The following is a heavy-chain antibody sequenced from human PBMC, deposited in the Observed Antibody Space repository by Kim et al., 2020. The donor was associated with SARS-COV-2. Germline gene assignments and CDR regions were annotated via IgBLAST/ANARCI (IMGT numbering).Heavy chain of an antibody. J-gene: IGHJ6*01. V-gene: IGHV4-38-2*02. Sequence: SETLSLTCTVSGYSISSGYYWGWIRQPPGKGLEWIGIIYHSGSTYYNPSLKSRVTISVDTSKNQFSLKLSSVTAADTAVYYCARDLVVRGVYNYYYGMDV. CDR2: IYHSGST. CDR1: GYSISSGYY. CDR3: ARDLVVRGVYNYYYGMDV. D-gene: IGHD3-10*01.